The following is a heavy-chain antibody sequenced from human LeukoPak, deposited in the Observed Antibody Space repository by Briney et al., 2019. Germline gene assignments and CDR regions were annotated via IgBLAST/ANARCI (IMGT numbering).Heavy chain of an antibody. V-gene: IGHV3-48*03. D-gene: IGHD1-1*01. CDR1: GFTFSSYE. CDR3: ARVKRNNWNQVMDV. Sequence: PGGSLRLSCAASGFTFSSYEMNWVRQAPGKGREWVSYISSSGSTIYYADSVKGRFTISRDNAKNSLYLQMNSLRAEDTAVYYCARVKRNNWNQVMDVWGKGTTVTVSS. J-gene: IGHJ6*04. CDR2: ISSSGSTI.